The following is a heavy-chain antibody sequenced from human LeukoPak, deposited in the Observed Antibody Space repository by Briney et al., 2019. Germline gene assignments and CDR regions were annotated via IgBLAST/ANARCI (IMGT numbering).Heavy chain of an antibody. CDR2: ISGSGGST. CDR3: ARDLRGSDAYYFDY. J-gene: IGHJ4*02. D-gene: IGHD3-10*01. V-gene: IGHV3-23*01. Sequence: GGSLRLSCAASGFTFSSYAMSWVRQAPGKGLEWVSAISGSGGSTYYADSVKGRFTISRDNSKNTLYLQMNSLRGEDTAVYYCARDLRGSDAYYFDYWGQGTLVTVSS. CDR1: GFTFSSYA.